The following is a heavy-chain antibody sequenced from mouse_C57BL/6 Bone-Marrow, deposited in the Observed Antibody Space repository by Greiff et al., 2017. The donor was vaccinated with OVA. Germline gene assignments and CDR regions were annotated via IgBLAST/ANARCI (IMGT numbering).Heavy chain of an antibody. Sequence: VQLQQSGPGLVQPSQSLSITCTVSGFSLTSYGVHWVRQSPGKGLEWLGVIWSGGSTDYNAAFISRLSISKDNSKSQVFFKMNSLQADDTAIYYCALYYGSSYWFAYWGQGTLVTVSA. J-gene: IGHJ3*01. CDR1: GFSLTSYG. CDR3: ALYYGSSYWFAY. D-gene: IGHD1-1*01. V-gene: IGHV2-2*01. CDR2: IWSGGST.